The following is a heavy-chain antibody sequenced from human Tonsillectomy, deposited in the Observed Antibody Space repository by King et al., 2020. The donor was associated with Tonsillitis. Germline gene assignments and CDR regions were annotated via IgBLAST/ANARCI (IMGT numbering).Heavy chain of an antibody. CDR1: GVSVSSTY. CDR2: IYGDART. CDR3: ARGGWSSLDY. J-gene: IGHJ4*02. V-gene: IGHV3-66*01. Sequence: QLVQSGGGLVHPGGSLRLACLASGVSVSSTYISWVRQTPGKGLEWISVIYGDARTFNAESVRARCTVHRDNSENMVYLQMNSLRVEDTAIYYCARGGWSSLDYWGQGTPVTVSS. D-gene: IGHD3-10*01.